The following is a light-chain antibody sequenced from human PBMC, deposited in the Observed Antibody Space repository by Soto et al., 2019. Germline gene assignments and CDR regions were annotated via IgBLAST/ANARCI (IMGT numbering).Light chain of an antibody. CDR3: QQHSHWPPWT. CDR1: QNVRTF. Sequence: EVVLTQSPATLSLSPGERATLSCRASQNVRTFLDWYQQKPGQAPRLLIYGASNRATGIPARFSGSGSGTDCTLTISSLEPEDFAVYYCQQHSHWPPWTFGQGTRGEIQ. V-gene: IGKV3-11*01. CDR2: GAS. J-gene: IGKJ1*01.